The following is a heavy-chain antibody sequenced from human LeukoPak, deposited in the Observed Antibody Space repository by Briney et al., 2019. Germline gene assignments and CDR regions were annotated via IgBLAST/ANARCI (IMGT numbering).Heavy chain of an antibody. V-gene: IGHV1-69*04. CDR1: GGTFNTYA. CDR3: ARGPHYDTLTGYYDAIDI. J-gene: IGHJ3*02. D-gene: IGHD3-9*01. CDR2: IIPVTGIP. Sequence: ASVKVSCKASGGTFNTYAVAWVRQAPGQGPEWMGRIIPVTGIPKYAQKFQDRLTIRADTSTGTAYMELGSLRSEDTAVYYCARGPHYDTLTGYYDAIDIWGQGTMVTVSS.